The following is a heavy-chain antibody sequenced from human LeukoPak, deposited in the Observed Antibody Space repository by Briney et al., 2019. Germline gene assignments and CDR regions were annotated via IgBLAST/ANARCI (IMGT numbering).Heavy chain of an antibody. CDR3: ARGERSSTVRYYYYYYMDV. J-gene: IGHJ6*03. CDR1: GYTFTSYY. Sequence: ASVKVSCKASGYTFTSYYMHWVRQAPGQGREWMGLINPSGGSTSYAQKFQGRVTMTRDMSTSTVYMELSSLRSEDTAVYYCARGERSSTVRYYYYYYMDVWGKGTTVTVSS. D-gene: IGHD2-2*01. V-gene: IGHV1-46*01. CDR2: INPSGGST.